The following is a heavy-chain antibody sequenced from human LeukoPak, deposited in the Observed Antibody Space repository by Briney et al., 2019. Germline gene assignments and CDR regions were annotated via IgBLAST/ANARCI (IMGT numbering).Heavy chain of an antibody. CDR2: IYYSGST. Sequence: PSETLSLTCTVSGGSISSSSYYWGWIRQPPGKGLEWIVSIYYSGSTYYNPSLKSRLTISVDTSKNQFSLKLSSVTAADTAVYYCARAVYYYDSSGYYPAAFDIWGQGTMVTVSS. V-gene: IGHV4-39*07. CDR1: GGSISSSSYY. J-gene: IGHJ3*02. CDR3: ARAVYYYDSSGYYPAAFDI. D-gene: IGHD3-22*01.